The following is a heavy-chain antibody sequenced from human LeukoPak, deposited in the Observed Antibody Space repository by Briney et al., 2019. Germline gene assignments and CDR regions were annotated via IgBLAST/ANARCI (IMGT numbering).Heavy chain of an antibody. D-gene: IGHD4-17*01. CDR1: GYSISSGYY. Sequence: SETLSLTCAVSGYSISSGYYWGWIRQPPGKGLEWIGSIYHSGSTYYNPSLKSRVTISVDTSKNQFSLKLSSVPAADTAVYYCARNTTNHTITVTNAFDIWGQGTMVTVSS. CDR3: ARNTTNHTITVTNAFDI. V-gene: IGHV4-38-2*01. CDR2: IYHSGST. J-gene: IGHJ3*02.